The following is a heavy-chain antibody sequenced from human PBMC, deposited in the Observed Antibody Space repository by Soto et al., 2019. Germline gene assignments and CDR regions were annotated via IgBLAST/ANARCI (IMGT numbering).Heavy chain of an antibody. CDR2: INAGNGNT. CDR1: GYTFTSYA. Sequence: ASVKVSCKASGYTFTSYAMHWVRQAPGQRLEWMGWINAGNGNTKYLQKFQGRVTITRDTSASTAYMELSSLRSEDTAVYYCARDAVRYCSSTSCQTYNWFDPWGQGTLVTVSS. CDR3: ARDAVRYCSSTSCQTYNWFDP. D-gene: IGHD2-2*01. J-gene: IGHJ5*02. V-gene: IGHV1-3*01.